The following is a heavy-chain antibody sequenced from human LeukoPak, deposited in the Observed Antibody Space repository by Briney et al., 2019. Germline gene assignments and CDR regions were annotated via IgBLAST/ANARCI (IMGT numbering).Heavy chain of an antibody. CDR2: IYHSGST. D-gene: IGHD2-2*01. J-gene: IGHJ5*02. Sequence: SGTLSLTCAVSGGSISSSNWWSWVRQSPGKGLEWIGEIYHSGSTNYNPSLKSRVTISVDTSKNQFSLKLSSVTAADTAVYYCARAWPYCSSTSCYPRWFDPWGQGTLVTVSS. CDR3: ARAWPYCSSTSCYPRWFDP. V-gene: IGHV4-4*02. CDR1: GGSISSSNW.